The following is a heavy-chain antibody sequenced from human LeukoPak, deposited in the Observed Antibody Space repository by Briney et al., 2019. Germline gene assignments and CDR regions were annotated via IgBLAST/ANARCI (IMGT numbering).Heavy chain of an antibody. CDR2: INPSGGST. CDR3: ARDGEDCSSTSCYRGDWFDP. J-gene: IGHJ5*02. Sequence: GASVKVSCKASGYTFTTYPMHWVRQAPGQGLEWMGIINPSGGSTSYAQKFQGRVTMTRDTSTSTVYMELSSLRSEDTAVYYCARDGEDCSSTSCYRGDWFDPWGQGTLVTVSS. CDR1: GYTFTTYP. V-gene: IGHV1-46*01. D-gene: IGHD2-2*02.